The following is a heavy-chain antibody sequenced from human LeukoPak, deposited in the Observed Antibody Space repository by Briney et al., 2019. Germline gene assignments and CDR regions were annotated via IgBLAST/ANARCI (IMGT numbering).Heavy chain of an antibody. V-gene: IGHV4-34*01. J-gene: IGHJ5*02. CDR2: INHSGST. D-gene: IGHD3-10*01. CDR1: GGSFSGYY. CDR3: ARGSNYYDSGKGWFDP. Sequence: PSETLSLTCAAYGGSFSGYYWSWIRQPPGKGLEWIGEINHSGSTNYNPSLKGRATISVDTSKNQFSLKLSSVTAADTAVYYCARGSNYYDSGKGWFDPWGQGTLVTVSS.